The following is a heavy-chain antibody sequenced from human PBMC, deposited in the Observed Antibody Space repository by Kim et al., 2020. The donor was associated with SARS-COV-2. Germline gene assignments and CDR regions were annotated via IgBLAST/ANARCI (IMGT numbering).Heavy chain of an antibody. D-gene: IGHD5-12*01. CDR2: IYYSGST. CDR3: ARGNSGYDKYLAFDI. CDR1: GGSISSGGYY. V-gene: IGHV4-31*03. Sequence: SETLSLTCTVSGGSISSGGYYWSWIRQHPGKGLEWIGYIYYSGSTYYNPSLKSRVTISVDTSKNQFSLKLSSVTAADTAVYYCARGNSGYDKYLAFDIWGQGTMVTVSS. J-gene: IGHJ3*02.